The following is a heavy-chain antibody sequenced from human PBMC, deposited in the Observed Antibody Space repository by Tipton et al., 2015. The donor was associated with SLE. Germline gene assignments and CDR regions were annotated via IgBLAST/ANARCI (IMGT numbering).Heavy chain of an antibody. CDR2: IYSGGST. J-gene: IGHJ4*02. D-gene: IGHD4-23*01. V-gene: IGHV3-66*02. CDR3: ARGGVDYGGAYFDY. CDR1: GFTVSSNY. Sequence: SLRLSCAASGFTVSSNYMSWVRQAPGKGLEWVSVIYSGGSTYYADSVKGRFTISRDNSKNTLYLQMNSLRAEDTAVYYCARGGVDYGGAYFDYWGQGTLVTVSS.